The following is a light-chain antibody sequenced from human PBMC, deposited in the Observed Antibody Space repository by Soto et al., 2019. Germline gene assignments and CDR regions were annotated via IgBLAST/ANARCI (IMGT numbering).Light chain of an antibody. CDR2: EVR. CDR1: MRDVGAYNL. Sequence: QSALTQPASVSGSPGQSITISCAGTMRDVGAYNLVSWYQQHPGRAPQLIIYEVRNRPSGISFRFSGSKSGNTASLTISGRQAEDEADYYCSSYTSKSSLIFGGGTHMTVL. CDR3: SSYTSKSSLI. J-gene: IGLJ2*01. V-gene: IGLV2-14*01.